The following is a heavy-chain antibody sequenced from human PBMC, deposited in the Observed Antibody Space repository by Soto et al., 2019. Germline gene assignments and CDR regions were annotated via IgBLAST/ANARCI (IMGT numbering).Heavy chain of an antibody. CDR1: GGSISSGGYS. CDR2: IYHSGST. D-gene: IGHD5-18*01. V-gene: IGHV4-30-2*01. CDR3: ARVVLSGYSYGYFDY. Sequence: QLQLQESGSGLVKPSQTLSLTCAVSGGSISSGGYSWSWIRQPPGKGLEWIGYIYHSGSTYYNPSLKSRVTISVDRSKNQFSLKLSSVTAADTAVYYWARVVLSGYSYGYFDYWGQGTLVTVSS. J-gene: IGHJ4*02.